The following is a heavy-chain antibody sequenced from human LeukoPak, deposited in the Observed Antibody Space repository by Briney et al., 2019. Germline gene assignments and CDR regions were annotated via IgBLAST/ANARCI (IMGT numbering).Heavy chain of an antibody. D-gene: IGHD2-15*01. CDR2: IYHSGST. J-gene: IGHJ6*03. V-gene: IGHV4-38-2*02. CDR1: GYSISSGYY. CDR3: ASLDPGDCSGGSCYWRWRNYYMDV. Sequence: SETLSLTCTVSGYSISSGYYWGWIRQPPGKGLEWIGSIYHSGSTYYNPSLKNRVTISVDTSKNQFSLKLSSVTAADTAVYYCASLDPGDCSGGSCYWRWRNYYMDVWGKGTTVTVSS.